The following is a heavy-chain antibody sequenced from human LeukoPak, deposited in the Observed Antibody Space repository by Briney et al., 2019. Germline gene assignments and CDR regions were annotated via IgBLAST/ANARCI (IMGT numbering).Heavy chain of an antibody. CDR2: IWNDGSNK. V-gene: IGHV3-33*01. CDR1: GFTFSSYG. Sequence: PGGSLRLSCAASGFTFSSYGMQWVRQAPGKGLEWVADIWNDGSNKYYADSVKGRFTISRDNSKNTLYLQMNSLRAEDTAVYYCARDPYGMDVWGQGTTVTVSS. CDR3: ARDPYGMDV. J-gene: IGHJ6*02.